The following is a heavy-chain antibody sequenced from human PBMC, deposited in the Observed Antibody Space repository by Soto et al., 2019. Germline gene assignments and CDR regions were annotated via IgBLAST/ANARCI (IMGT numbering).Heavy chain of an antibody. V-gene: IGHV6-1*01. D-gene: IGHD4-17*01. CDR1: VDSVSSNIAA. CDR3: ATVTTRAYYYYGMDV. Sequence: SQTLSLTCAISVDSVSSNIAAWNLIRQSPSRGLEWLGRTYYRSKWYNDYAVSVKSRITINPDTSKNQFSLQLNSVTPEDTAVYYCATVTTRAYYYYGMDVWGQGTTVTVSS. CDR2: TYYRSKWYN. J-gene: IGHJ6*02.